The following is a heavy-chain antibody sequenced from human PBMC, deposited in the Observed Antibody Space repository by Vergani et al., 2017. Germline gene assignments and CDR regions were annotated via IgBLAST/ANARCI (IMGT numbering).Heavy chain of an antibody. CDR2: IYTRGAT. V-gene: IGHV4-61*02. Sequence: QVQLQESGPGLVKPSQTLSLTCTVSGGSFSTGGQSWTWLRQSAGKGLEWIGRIYTRGATNYNPSLRSRAVMSVDASKKHFSLKLTSVTAADTAVYDCARDGGEYDKEAPDVWGQGTKVTVTS. J-gene: IGHJ3*01. CDR1: GGSFSTGGQS. CDR3: ARDGGEYDKEAPDV. D-gene: IGHD2-21*01.